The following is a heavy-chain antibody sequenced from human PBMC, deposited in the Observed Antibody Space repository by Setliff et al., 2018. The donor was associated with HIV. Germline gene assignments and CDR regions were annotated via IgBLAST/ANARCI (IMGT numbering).Heavy chain of an antibody. CDR2: INAGNGDT. CDR3: ARDRGYCSGASCYGLDY. Sequence: EASVKVSCKASGYTLTSYAIHWVRQAPGQGLEWMGWINAGNGDTKYSHKFQGRVSITRDTSANTAYMELSSLRSEDTAVYYCARDRGYCSGASCYGLDYWGQGTLVTVSS. D-gene: IGHD2-15*01. J-gene: IGHJ4*02. CDR1: GYTLTSYA. V-gene: IGHV1-3*01.